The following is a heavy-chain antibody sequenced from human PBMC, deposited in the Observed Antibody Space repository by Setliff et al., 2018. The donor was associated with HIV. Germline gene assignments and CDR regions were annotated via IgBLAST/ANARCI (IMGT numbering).Heavy chain of an antibody. D-gene: IGHD3-22*01. CDR3: ARDYFDSSAYHYGFGAFDI. J-gene: IGHJ3*02. V-gene: IGHV1-2*02. CDR2: INSATGGT. CDR1: GYTFTDNY. Sequence: SVKVSCKASGYTFTDNYIHWVRQAPGQGLEWMAWINSATGGTNYAQKFQGRVTMSRDTSTSTVYMELSSLRSEDTAVYYCARDYFDSSAYHYGFGAFDIWGQGTMVTVSS.